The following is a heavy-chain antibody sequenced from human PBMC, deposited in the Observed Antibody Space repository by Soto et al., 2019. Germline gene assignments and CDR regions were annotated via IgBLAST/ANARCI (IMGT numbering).Heavy chain of an antibody. CDR1: GDTFSNFP. J-gene: IGHJ3*02. CDR2: LIPLFGTP. V-gene: IGHV1-69*13. Sequence: GASVKVSCNASGDTFSNFPISWVRQAPGQGLEWMGGLIPLFGTPKYAQKFQGRVTIIADDSTSTAYMELRILRAEDTAVYYCGSPYQYDSRAYLGAFDIWGQGTMVTVSS. CDR3: GSPYQYDSRAYLGAFDI. D-gene: IGHD3-22*01.